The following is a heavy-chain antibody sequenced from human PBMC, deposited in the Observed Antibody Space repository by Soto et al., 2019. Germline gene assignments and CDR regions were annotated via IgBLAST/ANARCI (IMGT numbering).Heavy chain of an antibody. CDR2: IRSKANSYAT. Sequence: GGSLRLSCAASGFTFSGSAMHWVRQASGKGLEWVGRIRSKANSYATAYAASVKGRFTISRDDSKNTAYLQMNSLKTEDTAVYYCTRAIGDYDFWSGPPPYWGQGTLVTVSS. CDR1: GFTFSGSA. D-gene: IGHD3-3*01. CDR3: TRAIGDYDFWSGPPPY. V-gene: IGHV3-73*01. J-gene: IGHJ4*02.